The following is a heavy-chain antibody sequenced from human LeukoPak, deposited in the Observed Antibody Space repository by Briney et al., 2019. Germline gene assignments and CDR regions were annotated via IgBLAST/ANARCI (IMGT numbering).Heavy chain of an antibody. D-gene: IGHD3-3*01. CDR2: IYTSGST. J-gene: IGHJ3*02. CDR1: GGSISSYY. V-gene: IGHV4-4*07. CDR3: ATSHRLRFLEWLPGDGAFDI. Sequence: PSETLSLTCAVSGGSISSYYWSWIRQPAGKGLEWIGRIYTSGSTNYNPSLKSRVTMSVDTSKNQFSLKLSSVTAADTAVYYCATSHRLRFLEWLPGDGAFDIWGQGTMVTVSS.